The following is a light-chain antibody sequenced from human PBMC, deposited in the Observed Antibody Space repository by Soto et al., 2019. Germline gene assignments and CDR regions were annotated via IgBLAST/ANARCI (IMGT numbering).Light chain of an antibody. CDR1: QSISNW. J-gene: IGKJ1*01. V-gene: IGKV1-39*01. CDR2: AAS. Sequence: DIQMTQSPSTLPASVGDRVTITCRASQSISNWLAWYQQKPGKAPKLLIYAASILQGGVPSRFSGSGSRTDFTLTISSLQPEDFATYYCQQTYSTPWTFGRGTKVDIK. CDR3: QQTYSTPWT.